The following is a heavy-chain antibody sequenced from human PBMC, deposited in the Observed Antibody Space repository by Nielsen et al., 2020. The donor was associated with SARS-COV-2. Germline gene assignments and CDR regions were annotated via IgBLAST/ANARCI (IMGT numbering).Heavy chain of an antibody. Sequence: GGSLRLSCAASGFIVSSKYMNWVRQAPGKGLEWLSYISSSSSSMHYADSVKGRFTISRDNAKNSLYLQMNSLRAEDTAVYYCARDPFGTDYYYYYMDVWGKGTTVTVSS. D-gene: IGHD1-1*01. V-gene: IGHV3-48*01. CDR2: ISSSSSSM. J-gene: IGHJ6*03. CDR1: GFIVSSKY. CDR3: ARDPFGTDYYYYYMDV.